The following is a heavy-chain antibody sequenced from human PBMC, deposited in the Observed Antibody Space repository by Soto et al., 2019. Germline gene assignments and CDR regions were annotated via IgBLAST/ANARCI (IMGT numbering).Heavy chain of an antibody. J-gene: IGHJ4*02. CDR1: GYTFTAYY. CDR3: ARVMFEYSGSSAFDY. Sequence: QVQLVQSGADVKKPGASVKVSCRSSGYTFTAYYIHWVRQAPGLGFEWVGKINPTGRSTSYAQSFQDRVTMTRDTSTCTDYLELRGLRSEDTAVYYCARVMFEYSGSSAFDYWGQGSLVTVSS. D-gene: IGHD6-6*01. CDR2: INPTGRST. V-gene: IGHV1-46*01.